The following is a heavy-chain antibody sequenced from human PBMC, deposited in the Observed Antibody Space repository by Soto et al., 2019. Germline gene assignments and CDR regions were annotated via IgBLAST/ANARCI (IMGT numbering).Heavy chain of an antibody. CDR1: GFTFSSYS. Sequence: GGSLRLSCAASGFTFSSYSMNWVRQAPGKGLEWVSSISSMISYTSYADSVRGRFTISRDNAKNSLYLQMNSLRAEDTAVCYCVRDPGINVNDAPDYWGQGTLVTVSS. CDR3: VRDPGINVNDAPDY. D-gene: IGHD1-1*01. J-gene: IGHJ4*02. V-gene: IGHV3-21*01. CDR2: ISSMISYT.